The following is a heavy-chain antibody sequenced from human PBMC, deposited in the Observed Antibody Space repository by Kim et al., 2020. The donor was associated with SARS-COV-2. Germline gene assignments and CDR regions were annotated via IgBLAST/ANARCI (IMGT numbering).Heavy chain of an antibody. D-gene: IGHD2-21*01. CDR2: INHSGST. V-gene: IGHV4-34*01. Sequence: SETLSLTCAVYGGSFSGYYWSWIRQPPGKGLEWIGEINHSGSTNYNPSLKSRVTISVDTSKNQFSLKLSSVTAADTAVYYWARVSTGHIVVVIVPFYHYYMDVWGKGTTVTVSS. J-gene: IGHJ6*03. CDR3: ARVSTGHIVVVIVPFYHYYMDV. CDR1: GGSFSGYY.